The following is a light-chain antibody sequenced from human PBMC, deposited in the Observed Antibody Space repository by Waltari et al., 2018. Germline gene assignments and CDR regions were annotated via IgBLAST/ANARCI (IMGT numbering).Light chain of an antibody. Sequence: LVLTQSPSASSALGASVKLTCTLSSGHSTKVFAWLQQRPETGPRYLTKVKSDGSHNQGDEVPYRFSGSSAGAERCLTISRRQSEDEADYDCQTGGHGTWVFGGGTKLTVL. CDR1: SGHSTKV. J-gene: IGLJ3*02. CDR3: QTGGHGTWV. CDR2: VKSDGSH. V-gene: IGLV4-69*01.